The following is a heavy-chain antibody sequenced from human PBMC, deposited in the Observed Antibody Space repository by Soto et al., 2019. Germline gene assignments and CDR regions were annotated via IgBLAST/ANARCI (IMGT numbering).Heavy chain of an antibody. CDR2: ISGRNTFT. D-gene: IGHD2-2*02. CDR3: ARDGGVIIPGAIGGGYGLDV. CDR1: GFTFSNYY. J-gene: IGHJ6*02. V-gene: IGHV3-11*06. Sequence: PGGSLRLSCAASGFTFSNYYMSWIRQAPGKGLEWTSYISGRNTFTQYADSVKGRFTISRDNAKNSLYLQLNSLTAEDTAVYYCARDGGVIIPGAIGGGYGLDVWGQGTTVTVSS.